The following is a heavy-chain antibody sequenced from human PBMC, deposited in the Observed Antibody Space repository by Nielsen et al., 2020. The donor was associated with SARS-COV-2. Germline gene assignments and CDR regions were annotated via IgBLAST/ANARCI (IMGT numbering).Heavy chain of an antibody. Sequence: SLKISCAASGFTFDDYAMHWVRQAPGKGLEWVSGISWNSGSIGYADSVKGRFTISRDNAKNSLYLQMNSLRAEDTALYYCAKDGVWFGDYYGMDVWGQGTTVTVSS. CDR3: AKDGVWFGDYYGMDV. J-gene: IGHJ6*02. D-gene: IGHD3-10*01. CDR2: ISWNSGSI. V-gene: IGHV3-9*01. CDR1: GFTFDDYA.